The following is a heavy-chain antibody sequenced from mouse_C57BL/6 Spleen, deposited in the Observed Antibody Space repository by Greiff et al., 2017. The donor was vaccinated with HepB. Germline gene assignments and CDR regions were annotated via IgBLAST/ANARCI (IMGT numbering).Heavy chain of an antibody. CDR3: ARWLRRCDY. CDR1: GYAFTSYW. V-gene: IGHV1-52*01. Sequence: QVQLQQPGAALVRPGSSVKLSCKASGYAFTSYWMHWVKQRPIQGLEWIGNIDPSDSETHYNQKFKDKATLTVDKSSSTAYMQLSSLTSEDSAVYYCARWLRRCDYWGQGTTLTVSS. J-gene: IGHJ2*01. CDR2: IDPSDSET. D-gene: IGHD2-2*01.